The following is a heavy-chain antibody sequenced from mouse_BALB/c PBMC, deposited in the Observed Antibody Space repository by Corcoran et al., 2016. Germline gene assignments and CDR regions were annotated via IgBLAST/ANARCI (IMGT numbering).Heavy chain of an antibody. J-gene: IGHJ2*01. CDR1: GFNIKDTY. CDR2: IDPANGNT. V-gene: IGHV14-3*02. D-gene: IGHD1-1*01. Sequence: EVQLQQAGAELVKPGASVKLSCTASGFNIKDTYMHWVKQRPEQGREGIGRIDPANGNTKYDPKFQGKATITADTSSNTAYLQLSSLTSEDTAVYYCARGSSSFDYWGQGTTLTVSS. CDR3: ARGSSSFDY.